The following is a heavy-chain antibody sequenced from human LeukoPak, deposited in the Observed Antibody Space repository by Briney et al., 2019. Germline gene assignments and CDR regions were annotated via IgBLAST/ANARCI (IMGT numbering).Heavy chain of an antibody. CDR2: IYTSGST. CDR3: ARDAPLYCSGGSCWGYYYYMDV. V-gene: IGHV4-61*02. J-gene: IGHJ6*03. CDR1: GGSISSGSYY. D-gene: IGHD2-15*01. Sequence: SETLSLTCPVPGGSISSGSYYWSWIRQPAGKGLEWIGRIYTSGSTHYNPSLKSLVTISVDTSKNQFSLKLSSVTAADTAVYYCARDAPLYCSGGSCWGYYYYMDVRGKGTTVTVSS.